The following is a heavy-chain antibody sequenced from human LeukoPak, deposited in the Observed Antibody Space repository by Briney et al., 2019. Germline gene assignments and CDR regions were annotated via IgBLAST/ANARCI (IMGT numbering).Heavy chain of an antibody. V-gene: IGHV3-9*01. CDR1: GFTFDDYA. Sequence: GGSLRLSCAASGFTFDDYAMHWVRQAPGKGLEWVSGICWNSGSIGYADSVKGRFTISRDNAKNSLYLQMNSLRAEDTALYYCAVLAGFGPDYWGQGTLVTVSS. J-gene: IGHJ4*02. CDR2: ICWNSGSI. D-gene: IGHD6-13*01. CDR3: AVLAGFGPDY.